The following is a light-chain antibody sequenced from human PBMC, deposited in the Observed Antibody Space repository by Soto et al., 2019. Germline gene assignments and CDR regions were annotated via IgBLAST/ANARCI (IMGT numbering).Light chain of an antibody. Sequence: QSVLTQPPSVSGAPGQRVTISCTGSSSNIGAGYDVHWYQQLPGTAPKLLIYGNSNRPSGVPDRFSGSKSGTSASLAITGLQAEDEADYYCQSYDSSLSASDNYVFGTGTKLTVL. CDR1: SSNIGAGYD. J-gene: IGLJ1*01. V-gene: IGLV1-40*01. CDR2: GNS. CDR3: QSYDSSLSASDNYV.